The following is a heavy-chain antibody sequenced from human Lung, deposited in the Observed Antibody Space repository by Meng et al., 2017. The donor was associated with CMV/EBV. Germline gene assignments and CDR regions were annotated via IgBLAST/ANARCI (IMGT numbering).Heavy chain of an antibody. CDR2: IGTVGDT. J-gene: IGHJ4*02. Sequence: GGSXRLXCTASGFTFSTYDFHWVRQPTGKGLEWVSFIGTVGDTYSIGSVKGRFIISREDAKNSVYRQMNGLRDGDTGLYYCARARSPTHFDYWAQGALVTVSS. V-gene: IGHV3-13*01. CDR1: GFTFSTYD. CDR3: ARARSPTHFDY.